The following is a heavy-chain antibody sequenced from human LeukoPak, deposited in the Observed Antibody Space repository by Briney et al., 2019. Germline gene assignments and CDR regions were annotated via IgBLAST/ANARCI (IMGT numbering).Heavy chain of an antibody. CDR3: ARVVVPRVFHGSGHYYYMDV. J-gene: IGHJ6*03. V-gene: IGHV1-8*01. CDR2: MNPNSGST. CDR1: GYTFTSYD. D-gene: IGHD3-10*01. Sequence: ASVKVSCKASGYTFTSYDINWVRQATGQGLEWMGWMNPNSGSTNYAQKFQGRVTMTRDTSTNTVYMELSSLRSEDTAVYYCARVVVPRVFHGSGHYYYMDVWGKGTTVTISS.